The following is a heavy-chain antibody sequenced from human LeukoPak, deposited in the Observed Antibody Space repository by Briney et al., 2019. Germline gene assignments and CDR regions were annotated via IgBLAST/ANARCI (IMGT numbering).Heavy chain of an antibody. CDR2: IWYDGSNK. J-gene: IGHJ4*02. Sequence: GGSLRLSCAASGFTFSSYVMHWVRQAPGKWLEWVAVIWYDGSNKYYADSVKGRFTISRDNSKNTLYLQMNSLRAEDTAVYYCARDRDSSGWFDYWGQGTLVTVSS. CDR1: GFTFSSYV. D-gene: IGHD6-19*01. V-gene: IGHV3-33*01. CDR3: ARDRDSSGWFDY.